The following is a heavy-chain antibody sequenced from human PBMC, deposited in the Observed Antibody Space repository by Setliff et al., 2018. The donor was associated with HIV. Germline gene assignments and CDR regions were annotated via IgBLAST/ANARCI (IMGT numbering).Heavy chain of an antibody. CDR3: ARDTEMVKEGTDY. CDR2: IHSSGST. V-gene: IGHV4-4*08. D-gene: IGHD5-18*01. J-gene: IGHJ4*02. CDR1: SGSVSGYY. Sequence: PSETLSLTCSVSSGSVSGYYWGWIRQPPGKKLEWIGYIHSSGSTYYNPSLKSRITISVDTSKNQFSLKLTSVTAADTAVYYCARDTEMVKEGTDYWGQGTLVTVSS.